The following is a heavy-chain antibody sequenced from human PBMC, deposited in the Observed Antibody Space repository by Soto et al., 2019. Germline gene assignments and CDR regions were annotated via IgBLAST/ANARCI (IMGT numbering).Heavy chain of an antibody. CDR2: IYYSGST. J-gene: IGHJ6*02. Sequence: PSETLSLTCTVSGASISSGGYYWSWTRHHPGKGLEWIGYIYYSGSTYYNPSLKSRVTMSVDTSKNQFSLKLSSVTAADTAVYYCARDANRYASGSYGMDVWGQGTMVTVSS. CDR3: ARDANRYASGSYGMDV. V-gene: IGHV4-31*03. D-gene: IGHD3-10*01. CDR1: GASISSGGYY.